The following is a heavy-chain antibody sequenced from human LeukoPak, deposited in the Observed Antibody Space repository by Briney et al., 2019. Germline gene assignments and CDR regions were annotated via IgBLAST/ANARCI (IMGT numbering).Heavy chain of an antibody. Sequence: ASVKVSCKASGYTFTGYYMHWVRQAPGQGLEWMGWINPNSGGTNYAQKFQGRVTMTRDTSISTAYMELSRLRSDDTAVYYCARDSSGWNNWFDPWGQGTLVTDSS. CDR3: ARDSSGWNNWFDP. CDR2: INPNSGGT. CDR1: GYTFTGYY. D-gene: IGHD6-19*01. J-gene: IGHJ5*02. V-gene: IGHV1-2*02.